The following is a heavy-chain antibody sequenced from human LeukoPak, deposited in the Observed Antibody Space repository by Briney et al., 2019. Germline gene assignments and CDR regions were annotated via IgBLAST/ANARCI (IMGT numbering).Heavy chain of an antibody. V-gene: IGHV1-69*13. Sequence: GASVKVSCRASGGTFSSYAISWVRQAPGQGREWMGGIIPIFGTANYAQKFQGRVTITADESTSTAYMELSSLRSEDTAVYYCARDLDLCSSNSCYKGAFDIWGQGTMVTVSS. CDR3: ARDLDLCSSNSCYKGAFDI. CDR1: GGTFSSYA. D-gene: IGHD2-2*02. CDR2: IIPIFGTA. J-gene: IGHJ3*02.